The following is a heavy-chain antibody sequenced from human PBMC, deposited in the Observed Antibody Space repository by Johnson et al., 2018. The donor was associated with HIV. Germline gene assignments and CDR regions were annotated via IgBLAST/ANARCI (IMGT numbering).Heavy chain of an antibody. V-gene: IGHV3-15*01. CDR2: IKRETEGGTR. Sequence: VQLVESGGGLVQPGRSLRLSCAASRFTFSNAWMSWVRQAPGKGLEWVGRIKRETEGGTRDYAAPVKGRFTISRDDSKNTLYLQINSLKTDDTAVYYCTRGVNSEVGSIWGQGTMVTVSS. J-gene: IGHJ3*02. CDR1: RFTFSNAW. CDR3: TRGVNSEVGSI. D-gene: IGHD3-10*01.